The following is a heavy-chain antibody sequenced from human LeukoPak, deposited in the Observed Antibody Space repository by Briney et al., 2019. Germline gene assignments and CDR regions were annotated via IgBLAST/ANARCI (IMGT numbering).Heavy chain of an antibody. D-gene: IGHD6-13*01. CDR2: ISSSSSYI. J-gene: IGHJ3*02. CDR3: ARDGEQLVRHYDAFDI. CDR1: GFTFSSYS. Sequence: GGSLRLSCAASGFTFSSYSMNWVRQAPGKGLEWVSSISSSSSYIYYADSVKGRFTISRDNAKNSLYLQMNSLRAEDTAVYYCARDGEQLVRHYDAFDIWGQGTMVTVSS. V-gene: IGHV3-21*01.